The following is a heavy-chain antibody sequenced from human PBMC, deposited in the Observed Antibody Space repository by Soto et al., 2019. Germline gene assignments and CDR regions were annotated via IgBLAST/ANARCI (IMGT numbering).Heavy chain of an antibody. D-gene: IGHD3-10*01. CDR1: GGSISSYY. Sequence: LSLTCTVSGGSISSYYWSWIRQPPGKGLEWIGYIYYSGSTNYNPSLKSRVTISVDTSNNQFSLKLNSMTAADTAVYYCARHNYGSGSTYFDYWGQGTMVTVSS. CDR2: IYYSGST. J-gene: IGHJ4*02. V-gene: IGHV4-59*08. CDR3: ARHNYGSGSTYFDY.